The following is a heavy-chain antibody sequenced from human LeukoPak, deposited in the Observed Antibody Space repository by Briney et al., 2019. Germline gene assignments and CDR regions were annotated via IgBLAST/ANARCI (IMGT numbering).Heavy chain of an antibody. V-gene: IGHV4-59*12. CDR2: IYYSGST. Sequence: SETLSLTCTVSGGSISSYYWSWIRQPPGKGLEWIGYIYYSGSTNYNPSLKSRVTILVDTSKNQFSLKLSSVTAADTAVYYCARDGDRSGWPYYMDVWGKGTTVTVSS. CDR1: GGSISSYY. J-gene: IGHJ6*03. D-gene: IGHD6-19*01. CDR3: ARDGDRSGWPYYMDV.